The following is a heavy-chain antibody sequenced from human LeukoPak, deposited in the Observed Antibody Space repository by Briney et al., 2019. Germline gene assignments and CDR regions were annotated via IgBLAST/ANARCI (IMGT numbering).Heavy chain of an antibody. D-gene: IGHD5-12*01. CDR1: GFTFTTYT. CDR2: ISSSSSYI. V-gene: IGHV3-21*01. CDR3: ARDGSGGGYDLDY. Sequence: GESLRLSCAASGFTFTTYTMNWVRQAPGKGLEWVSCISSSSSYIDYADSVKGRFTISRDNAKNSLYLEMNSLRAEDTAVYYCARDGSGGGYDLDYWGQGTLVTVSS. J-gene: IGHJ4*02.